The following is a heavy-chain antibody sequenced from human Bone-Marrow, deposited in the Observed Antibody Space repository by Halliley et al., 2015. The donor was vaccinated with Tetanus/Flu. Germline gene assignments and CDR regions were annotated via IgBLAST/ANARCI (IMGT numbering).Heavy chain of an antibody. CDR2: VSNDGGRT. CDR1: GFTFSSYA. CDR3: AKRASDSAGYYFEK. D-gene: IGHD3-9*01. V-gene: IGHV3-30*18. J-gene: IGHJ4*02. Sequence: SLRLSCAASGFTFSSYAMSWVRQAPGKGLEWVAVVSNDGGRTHYADSVKGRFTISRDNSKNTVSLQMDSLRVEDTAVYYCAKRASDSAGYYFEKWGQGTLVTVSS.